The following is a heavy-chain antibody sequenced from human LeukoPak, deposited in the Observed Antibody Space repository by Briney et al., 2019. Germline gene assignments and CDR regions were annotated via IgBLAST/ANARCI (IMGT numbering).Heavy chain of an antibody. D-gene: IGHD3-10*01. CDR3: ACQGLYGY. CDR2: IYYSGST. J-gene: IGHJ4*02. Sequence: SETLSLTCTVSGGSISSYYWSWIRQPPGKGLEWIGYIYYSGSTYYNPSLKSRVTISVDTSKNQFSLKLSSVTAADTAVYYSACQGLYGYWGQGTLVTVSS. CDR1: GGSISSYY. V-gene: IGHV4-59*04.